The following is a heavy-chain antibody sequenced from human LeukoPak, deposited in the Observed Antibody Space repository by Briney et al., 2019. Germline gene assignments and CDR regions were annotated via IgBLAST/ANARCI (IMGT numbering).Heavy chain of an antibody. CDR1: GGTFSSYA. V-gene: IGHV1-69*01. J-gene: IGHJ4*02. Sequence: RASVKVSCKASGGTFSSYAISWVRQAPGQGLEWMGGIIPIFGTANYAQKFQGRVTITADESTSTAYMELSSLRSEDTAVYYCARLEITTVTTSDYWGQGTLVTVSS. D-gene: IGHD4-17*01. CDR3: ARLEITTVTTSDY. CDR2: IIPIFGTA.